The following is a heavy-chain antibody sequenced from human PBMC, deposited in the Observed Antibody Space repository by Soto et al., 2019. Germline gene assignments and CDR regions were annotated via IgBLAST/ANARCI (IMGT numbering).Heavy chain of an antibody. D-gene: IGHD3-22*01. CDR3: ARAQLTYYYDSSGYSEYFQH. V-gene: IGHV1-2*02. Sequence: QVQLVQSGAEVKKPGASVKVSCRASGYTFTGYYIHWVRQAPGQGLEWMGWINPTSGDTNYAQKFKGRVTITADEATSTAYMELSSLRSEDTAVYYCARAQLTYYYDSSGYSEYFQHWGQGTLVTVSS. CDR2: INPTSGDT. CDR1: GYTFTGYY. J-gene: IGHJ1*01.